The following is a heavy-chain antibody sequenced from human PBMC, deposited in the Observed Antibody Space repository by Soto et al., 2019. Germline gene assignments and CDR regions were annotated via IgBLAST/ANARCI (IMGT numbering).Heavy chain of an antibody. J-gene: IGHJ3*02. D-gene: IGHD1-20*01. V-gene: IGHV4-34*01. Sequence: SEALSLTCAVYGGSFSGYYWSWIRQPPGKGLEWIGEINHSGSTNYNPSLKSRVTISVDTSKNQFSLKLSSVTAADTAVYYCARGGRRGIRFPSNAFDIWGQGTMVTVSS. CDR1: GGSFSGYY. CDR3: ARGGRRGIRFPSNAFDI. CDR2: INHSGST.